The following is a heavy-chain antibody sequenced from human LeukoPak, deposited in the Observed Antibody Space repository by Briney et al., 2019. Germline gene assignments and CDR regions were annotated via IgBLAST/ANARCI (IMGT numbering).Heavy chain of an antibody. J-gene: IGHJ4*02. D-gene: IGHD6-19*01. Sequence: ASVKVSCKTSGYTFTDYYIHWMRQAPGQGLEWMGWINPNSGGTNYAQKFQGRVTMTRDTPINTAYMELSSLTSDDTAVYYCARSESSAWHYWGQGTLVTVSS. CDR1: GYTFTDYY. V-gene: IGHV1-2*02. CDR2: INPNSGGT. CDR3: ARSESSAWHY.